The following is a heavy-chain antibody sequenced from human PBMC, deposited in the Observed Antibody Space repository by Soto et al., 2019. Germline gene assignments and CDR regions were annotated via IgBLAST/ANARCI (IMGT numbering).Heavy chain of an antibody. CDR3: ARGHIVATITYFDY. CDR1: GFTFSSYA. J-gene: IGHJ4*02. D-gene: IGHD5-12*01. Sequence: GGSLRLSCAASGFTFSSYAMHWVRQAPGKGLEWVAVISYDGSNKYYADSVKGRFTISRDNSKNTLYLQMNSLRAEDTAVYYCARGHIVATITYFDYLGQGTLVTV. CDR2: ISYDGSNK. V-gene: IGHV3-30-3*01.